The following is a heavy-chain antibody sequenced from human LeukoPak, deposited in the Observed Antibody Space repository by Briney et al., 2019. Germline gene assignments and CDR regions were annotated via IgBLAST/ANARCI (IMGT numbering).Heavy chain of an antibody. CDR3: ARDRSTVVTLYYFDY. V-gene: IGHV3-23*01. CDR1: RFTFSSYA. J-gene: IGHJ4*02. Sequence: GGSLRLSCTAYRFTFSSYAMSWVRQAPGKGLEWLSAISGSGGSTYYADSVKGRFTISRDNSKNTLYLQMNSLRAEDTAVYYCARDRSTVVTLYYFDYWGRGTLVTVSS. CDR2: ISGSGGST. D-gene: IGHD4-23*01.